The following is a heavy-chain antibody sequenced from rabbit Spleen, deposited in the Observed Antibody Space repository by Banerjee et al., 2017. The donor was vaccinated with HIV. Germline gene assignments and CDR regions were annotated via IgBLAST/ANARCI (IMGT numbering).Heavy chain of an antibody. V-gene: IGHV1S40*01. D-gene: IGHD1-1*01. CDR2: IAGSSSAFT. CDR1: GFSFSSSDY. Sequence: QSLEESGGDLVKPEGSLTLTCTASGFSFSSSDYICWVRQAPGKGLEWISCIAGSSSAFTYSATWATGRFTISKTSSTTVTLQMTSLTVADTATYFCARDPYATSSGYPYYGMDLWGPGTLVTVS. CDR3: ARDPYATSSGYPYYGMDL. J-gene: IGHJ6*01.